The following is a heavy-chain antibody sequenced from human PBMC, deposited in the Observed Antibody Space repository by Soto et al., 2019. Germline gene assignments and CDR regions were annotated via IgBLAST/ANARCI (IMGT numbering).Heavy chain of an antibody. J-gene: IGHJ6*02. V-gene: IGHV2-70*11. CDR2: IDWDDDK. CDR3: ARTHYDSSGYYYYYYGMDV. Sequence: SGPTLVNPTQTLTLTCTFSGFSLSTSGMCMSWIRQPPGKALEWLARIDWDDDKYYSTSLKTRLTISKDTSKNQVVLTMTNMDPVDTATYYCARTHYDSSGYYYYYYGMDVWGQGTTVTVSS. D-gene: IGHD3-22*01. CDR1: GFSLSTSGMC.